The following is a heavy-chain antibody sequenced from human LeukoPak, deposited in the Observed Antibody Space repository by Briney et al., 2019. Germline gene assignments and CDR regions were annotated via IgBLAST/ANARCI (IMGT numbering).Heavy chain of an antibody. V-gene: IGHV3-21*01. CDR2: ISSSSSYI. J-gene: IGHJ4*02. D-gene: IGHD5-18*01. Sequence: GGSLRLSCAASGFTFSSYTMNWVRQAPGKGLEWVSSISSSSSYIYYADSVKGRFTISRDNAKNSLYLQMDSLSAEDTAVYYCVKVDTWGQGTLVTVST. CDR3: VKVDT. CDR1: GFTFSSYT.